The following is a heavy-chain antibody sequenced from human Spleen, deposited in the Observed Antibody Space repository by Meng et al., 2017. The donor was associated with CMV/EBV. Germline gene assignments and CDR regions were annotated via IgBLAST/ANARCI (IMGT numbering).Heavy chain of an antibody. Sequence: GGSLRLSCAASGFTFSSYWMSWVRQAPGKGLEWVANIKQDGSEKYYVDSVKGRFTIARDNAKNSRYLQMNSLRAEDTAVYYCARDWASGGSSTSCYTYYYYGMDVWGQGTTVTVSS. CDR2: IKQDGSEK. J-gene: IGHJ6*02. CDR3: ARDWASGGSSTSCYTYYYYGMDV. V-gene: IGHV3-7*01. D-gene: IGHD2-2*01. CDR1: GFTFSSYW.